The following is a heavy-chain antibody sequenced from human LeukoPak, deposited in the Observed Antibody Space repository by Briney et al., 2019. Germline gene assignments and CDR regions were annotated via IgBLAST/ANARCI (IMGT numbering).Heavy chain of an antibody. D-gene: IGHD3/OR15-3a*01. CDR3: ARVLAIFGLDTTDFYMDV. CDR1: GASISSHY. J-gene: IGHJ6*03. Sequence: SETLSLTCAVSGASISSHYWSWIRQPPGKGLEWIGYTSGSISDNPSLKSRVAVSVDPSQNQVSLSLTSVTAADTAVYYCARVLAIFGLDTTDFYMDVWGKGTTVTLYS. V-gene: IGHV4-59*11. CDR2: TSGSI.